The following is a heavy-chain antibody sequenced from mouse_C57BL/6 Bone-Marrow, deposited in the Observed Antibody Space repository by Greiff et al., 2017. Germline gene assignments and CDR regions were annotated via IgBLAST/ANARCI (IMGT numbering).Heavy chain of an antibody. V-gene: IGHV1-9*01. CDR1: GYTFTGYW. D-gene: IGHD1-1*01. Sequence: QVQLQQSGAELMKPGASVKLSCKATGYTFTGYWIEWVKQRPGHGLEWIGELLPGSGSTNYNEKFKGKATFTADTSSNTAYMQLSSLTTEDSAIYYCARGEDYGSSYQAWFAYWGQGTLVTVSA. CDR3: ARGEDYGSSYQAWFAY. CDR2: LLPGSGST. J-gene: IGHJ3*01.